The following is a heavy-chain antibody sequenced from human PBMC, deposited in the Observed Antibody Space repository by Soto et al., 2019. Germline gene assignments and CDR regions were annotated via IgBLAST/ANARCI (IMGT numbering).Heavy chain of an antibody. CDR2: IRSKANSYAT. J-gene: IGHJ4*02. Sequence: EVQLVESGGGLVQPGGSPKLSCAASGFTFSGSAMHWVRQASGKGLEWVGRIRSKANSYATAYAASVKGRFTISRDDSKNTAYLQMNSLKTEDTAVYYCTRHFGNDGGSPGYWGQGTLVTVSS. V-gene: IGHV3-73*02. CDR3: TRHFGNDGGSPGY. CDR1: GFTFSGSA. D-gene: IGHD1-1*01.